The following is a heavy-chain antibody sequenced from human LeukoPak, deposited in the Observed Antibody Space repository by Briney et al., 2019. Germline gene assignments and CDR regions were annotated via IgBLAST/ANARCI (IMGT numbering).Heavy chain of an antibody. V-gene: IGHV3-23*01. CDR3: AKVLGELLIWYFDY. Sequence: HPGGSLRLSCAASGFTFSSYSMNWVRQAPGKGLEWVSAISGSGGSTYYADSVKGRFTISRDNSKNTLYLQMNSLRAEDTAVYYCAKVLGELLIWYFDYWGQGTLVTVSS. CDR1: GFTFSSYS. CDR2: ISGSGGST. D-gene: IGHD1-26*01. J-gene: IGHJ4*02.